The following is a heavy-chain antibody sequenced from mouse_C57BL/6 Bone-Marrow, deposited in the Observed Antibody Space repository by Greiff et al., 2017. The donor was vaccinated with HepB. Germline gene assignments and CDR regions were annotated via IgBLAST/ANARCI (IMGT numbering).Heavy chain of an antibody. V-gene: IGHV1-82*01. CDR1: GYAFSSSW. Sequence: VQRVESGPELVKPGASVKISCKASGYAFSSSWMNWVKQRPGKGLEWIGRIYPGDGDTNYNGKFKGKATLTADKSSSTAYMQLSSLTSEDSAVYFCARYYYGSSPFAYWGQGTLVTVSA. CDR2: IYPGDGDT. D-gene: IGHD1-1*01. CDR3: ARYYYGSSPFAY. J-gene: IGHJ3*01.